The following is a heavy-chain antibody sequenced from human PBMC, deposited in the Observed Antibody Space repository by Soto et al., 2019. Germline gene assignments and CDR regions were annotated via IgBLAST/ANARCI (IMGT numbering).Heavy chain of an antibody. CDR2: ISWDGGST. V-gene: IGHV3-43*01. CDR3: ARDPYDFWNINAFDI. Sequence: GGSLRLSCAASGFTFDDYTMHWVRQAPGKGLEWVSLISWDGGSTYYADSVKGRFTISRDNSKNSLYLQMNSLRTEDTAVYYCARDPYDFWNINAFDIWGQGTMVTVSS. J-gene: IGHJ3*02. CDR1: GFTFDDYT. D-gene: IGHD3-3*01.